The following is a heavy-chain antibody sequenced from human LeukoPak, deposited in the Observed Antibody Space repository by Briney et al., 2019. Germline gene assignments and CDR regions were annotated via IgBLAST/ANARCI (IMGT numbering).Heavy chain of an antibody. Sequence: GGSLRLSCVASGFTFSSYSMNWVRQAPGKGLEWVSCISSTSRYIYYADSVKGRFTISRDNAKNSLYLQMNSLRAEDTAVYNCARERNGWFDPWGQGTLVTVSS. CDR1: GFTFSSYS. D-gene: IGHD1-1*01. J-gene: IGHJ5*02. V-gene: IGHV3-21*01. CDR2: ISSTSRYI. CDR3: ARERNGWFDP.